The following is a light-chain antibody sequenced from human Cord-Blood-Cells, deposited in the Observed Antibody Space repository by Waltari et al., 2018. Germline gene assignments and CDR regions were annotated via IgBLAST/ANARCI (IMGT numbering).Light chain of an antibody. CDR1: KGISSY. CDR3: QQYYSTTFT. J-gene: IGKJ3*01. CDR2: YAS. V-gene: IGKV1D-43*01. Sequence: AIRMTQSPFSLSASVGDRVTITCWASKGISSYLAWYQQKPAKAPKLFIYYASSLQSGVPSRFSGSGSGTDYTLTISSLQPEDFVTYYCQQYYSTTFTFGPGTKVDIK.